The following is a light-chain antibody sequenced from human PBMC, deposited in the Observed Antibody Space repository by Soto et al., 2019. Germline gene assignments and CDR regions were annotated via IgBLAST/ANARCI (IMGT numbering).Light chain of an antibody. V-gene: IGLV2-8*01. CDR3: TSHAGNYNFPYV. CDR2: EVT. J-gene: IGLJ1*01. CDR1: DSDVGGYNY. Sequence: QSALTQPASVSGSPGQSITISCTGTDSDVGGYNYVSWYQQHPGKAPKLMIYEVTKRPSGVPDRFSGSKSGNTASLTVSGLQAEDEADYYCTSHAGNYNFPYVFGTGTKLTVL.